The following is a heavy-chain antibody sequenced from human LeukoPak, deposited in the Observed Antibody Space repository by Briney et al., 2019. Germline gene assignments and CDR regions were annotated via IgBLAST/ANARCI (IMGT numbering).Heavy chain of an antibody. J-gene: IGHJ4*02. Sequence: ASVKVSCKASGYTFTSYYMHWVRQAPGLGLEWMGIINPSGGSTTYAQKFQGRVTMTRDTSTSTLYMELSSLRSEDTAVYYCARGDGGNTVSGYWGQGTLVTVSS. V-gene: IGHV1-46*01. CDR1: GYTFTSYY. CDR3: ARGDGGNTVSGY. CDR2: INPSGGST. D-gene: IGHD4-23*01.